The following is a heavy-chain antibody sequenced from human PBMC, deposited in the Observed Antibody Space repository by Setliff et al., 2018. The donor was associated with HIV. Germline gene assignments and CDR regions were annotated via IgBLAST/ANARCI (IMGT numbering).Heavy chain of an antibody. Sequence: GGSLRLSCAASGFRFRSYWMSWVRQAPGRGLEWVSVIHSGGSTYYADPVKGRFIISRDNSKNTLYLQMNSLRAEDTAVYYCARDPGRYNGMDVWGQGTTVTVSS. CDR1: GFRFRSYW. J-gene: IGHJ6*02. D-gene: IGHD1-20*01. CDR3: ARDPGRYNGMDV. V-gene: IGHV3-66*01. CDR2: IHSGGST.